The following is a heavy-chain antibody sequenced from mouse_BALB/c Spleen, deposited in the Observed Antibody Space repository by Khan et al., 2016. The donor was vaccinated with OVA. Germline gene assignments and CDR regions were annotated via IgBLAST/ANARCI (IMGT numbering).Heavy chain of an antibody. J-gene: IGHJ4*01. D-gene: IGHD2-3*01. CDR3: SKWGDGSTYAMDY. CDR2: IWGDGST. CDR1: GFSLTSYG. Sequence: VKLLESGPGLVAPSQSLSITCTVSGFSLTSYGVNWVRQPPGKGLEWLGVIWGDGSTNSHSDLISRLCIFKDNSKSQVFLKLKSMQTDDTATYYCSKWGDGSTYAMDYWGQGTSVTVSS. V-gene: IGHV2-3*01.